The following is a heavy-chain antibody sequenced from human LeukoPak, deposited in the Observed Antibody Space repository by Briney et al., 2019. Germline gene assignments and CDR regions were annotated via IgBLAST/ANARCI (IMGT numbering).Heavy chain of an antibody. J-gene: IGHJ6*03. CDR2: IYHSGST. D-gene: IGHD1-26*01. Sequence: SQTLSLTCTVSGGSISSGGYYWSWIRQPPGKGLEWIGYIYHSGSTYYTPSLKSRVTISVDRSENQFSLRLSSVTAADTAVYSWGRVNRIVEATTQGYYRAVGAKGTRVTVSS. V-gene: IGHV4-30-2*01. CDR1: GGSISSGGYY. CDR3: GRVNRIVEATTQGYYRAV.